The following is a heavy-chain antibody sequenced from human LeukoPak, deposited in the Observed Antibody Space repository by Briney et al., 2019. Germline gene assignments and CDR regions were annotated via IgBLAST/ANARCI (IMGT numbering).Heavy chain of an antibody. Sequence: GESLKISCKGSGYSFTDYWIAWVRQMPGKGLEWMGLVYPGDSDSRYNPSFRGQVTISVDKAHSTAYLQWNSLKASDTAIYYCARHSPGWMVRPYCFDSWGQGTLVTVSS. CDR1: GYSFTDYW. V-gene: IGHV5-51*01. J-gene: IGHJ4*02. D-gene: IGHD3-10*01. CDR3: ARHSPGWMVRPYCFDS. CDR2: VYPGDSDS.